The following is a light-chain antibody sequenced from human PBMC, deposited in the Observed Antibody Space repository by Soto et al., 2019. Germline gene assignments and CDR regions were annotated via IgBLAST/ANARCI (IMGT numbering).Light chain of an antibody. J-gene: IGKJ1*01. CDR1: QGIRND. V-gene: IGKV1-6*01. CDR2: AAS. Sequence: AIQMTQSPSSLSASVGDIVTIACRASQGIRNDLDWYQQKPGTAPKLLIYAASHLQSGVPSRFSGSGSGTDFTLIISSLQPEDFATYYCAQDYIFPRTFGQGTKVDIK. CDR3: AQDYIFPRT.